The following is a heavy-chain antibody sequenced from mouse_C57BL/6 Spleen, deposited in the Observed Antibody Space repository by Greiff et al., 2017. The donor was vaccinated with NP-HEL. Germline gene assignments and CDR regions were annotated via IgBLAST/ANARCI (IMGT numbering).Heavy chain of an antibody. J-gene: IGHJ2*01. D-gene: IGHD2-3*01. V-gene: IGHV1-81*01. CDR1: GYTFTSYG. CDR2: IYPRSGNN. Sequence: QVQLQQSGAELARPGASVKLSCKASGYTFTSYGISWVKQRTGQGLEWIGEIYPRSGNNYYNEKFKGKATLTADKSSSTAYMELRSLTSEDSAVYFCARGVRYDCYSIIDYWGQGTTLTVSS. CDR3: ARGVRYDCYSIIDY.